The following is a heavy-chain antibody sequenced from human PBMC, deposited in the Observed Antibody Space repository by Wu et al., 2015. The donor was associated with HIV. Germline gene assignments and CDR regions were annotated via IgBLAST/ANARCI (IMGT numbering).Heavy chain of an antibody. CDR3: ARVQYDFWSGYHYWYFDL. Sequence: QVQLVQSGAEVKKPGASVKVSCKASGYTFTSYGISWVRQAPGQGLEWMGWISAYNGDRNYAQKLQGRVTMTTDTSTSTAYMXLRSLRSDDTAVYYCARVQYDFWSGYHYWYFDLWGRGHPGHCLL. CDR2: ISAYNGDR. V-gene: IGHV1-18*01. J-gene: IGHJ2*01. CDR1: GYTFTSYG. D-gene: IGHD3-3*01.